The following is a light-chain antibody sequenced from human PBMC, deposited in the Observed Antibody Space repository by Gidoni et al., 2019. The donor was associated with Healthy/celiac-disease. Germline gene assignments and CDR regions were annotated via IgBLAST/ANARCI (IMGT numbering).Light chain of an antibody. CDR2: AAS. Sequence: DIQMTHSPSSLSASGGDRVTITCRASQSISSYLNWYQQKPGKAPKLLIYAASSLQSGVPSRFSGSGSGTDFTLTISSLQPEDFATYYCQQSYSTRGTFGQGTKVEIK. J-gene: IGKJ1*01. CDR1: QSISSY. V-gene: IGKV1-39*01. CDR3: QQSYSTRGT.